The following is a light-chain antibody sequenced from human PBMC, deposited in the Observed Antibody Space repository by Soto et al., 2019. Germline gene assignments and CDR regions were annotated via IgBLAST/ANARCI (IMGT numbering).Light chain of an antibody. Sequence: EIVMKQSPGTLSLSPGERGTLSCRASQSVSSSYLAWYQQKPGQAPRLLIYGASSRATGIPDRFSGSGSGTAFTLTISSLQPEDAATYYGQKYNSAPFTFGPGTKVDIK. CDR2: GAS. CDR3: QKYNSAPFT. J-gene: IGKJ3*01. V-gene: IGKV3-20*01. CDR1: QSVSSSY.